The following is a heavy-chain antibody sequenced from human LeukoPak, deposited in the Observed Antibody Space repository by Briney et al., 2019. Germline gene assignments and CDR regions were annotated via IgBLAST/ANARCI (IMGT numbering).Heavy chain of an antibody. CDR2: IYTSGST. CDR3: ARGGYYYDSSGYSAEDAFDI. V-gene: IGHV4-4*07. CDR1: SGSISSYY. Sequence: PSETLSLTCTVSSGSISSYYWSWIRQPAGKGLEWIGRIYTSGSTNYNPSLKSRVTMSVDTSKDQFSLKLSSVTAADTAVYYCARGGYYYDSSGYSAEDAFDIWGQGTMVTVSS. J-gene: IGHJ3*02. D-gene: IGHD3-22*01.